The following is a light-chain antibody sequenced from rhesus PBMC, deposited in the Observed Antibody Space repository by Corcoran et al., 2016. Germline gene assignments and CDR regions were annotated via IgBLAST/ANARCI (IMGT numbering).Light chain of an antibody. V-gene: IGKV1-21*01. Sequence: DIQMTQSPSSLSASVGDRVTLTCRASQDITNWLAWYQQKPGKAPKLLIYKASSLQSGVPSRFRGGGSGKDFTLTISSLQPEDFATYFCQQYKSAPPTFGQGTKVEIK. J-gene: IGKJ1*01. CDR1: QDITNW. CDR2: KAS. CDR3: QQYKSAPPT.